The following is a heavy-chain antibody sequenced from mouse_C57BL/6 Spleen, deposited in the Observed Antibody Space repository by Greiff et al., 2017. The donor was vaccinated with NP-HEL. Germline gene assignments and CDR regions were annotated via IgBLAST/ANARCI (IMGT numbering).Heavy chain of an antibody. CDR2: IYPSDSET. D-gene: IGHD2-5*01. V-gene: IGHV1-61*01. J-gene: IGHJ3*01. CDR1: GYTFTSYW. CDR3: AREGDSYYSNYAFAY. Sequence: QVQLQQPGAELVRPGSSVKLSCKASGYTFTSYWMDWVKQRPGQGLEWIGNIYPSDSETHYNQKFKDKATLTVDKSSSTAYMQLSSLTSEDSAVYYCAREGDSYYSNYAFAYWGQGTLVTVSA.